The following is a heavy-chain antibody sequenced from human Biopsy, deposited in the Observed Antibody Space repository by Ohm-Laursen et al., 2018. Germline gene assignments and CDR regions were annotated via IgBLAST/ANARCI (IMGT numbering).Heavy chain of an antibody. D-gene: IGHD6-19*01. Sequence: SETLSLTCTVSGGSISGSSWSWIRQAPGKGLEWIGYISYSRDTNYNPSLKSRITISVDTSKNHCSLKLTSVTAADTAVYYCAKHGSGWTGDDAFHIWGQGTMVTVSS. J-gene: IGHJ3*02. CDR2: ISYSRDT. V-gene: IGHV4-59*08. CDR1: GGSISGSS. CDR3: AKHGSGWTGDDAFHI.